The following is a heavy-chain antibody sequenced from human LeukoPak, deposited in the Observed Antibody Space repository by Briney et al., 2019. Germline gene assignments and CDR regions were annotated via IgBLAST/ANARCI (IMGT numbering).Heavy chain of an antibody. CDR1: GGTFSSYA. J-gene: IGHJ5*02. CDR3: ARVALTTPNWFDP. Sequence: GASVKVSCKASGGTFSSYAISWVRQAPGQGLEWMGRIIPIFGTANYAQKFQGRVTMTTDTSTSTAYMELRSLRSDDTAVYYCARVALTTPNWFDPWGQGTLVTVSS. D-gene: IGHD4-11*01. V-gene: IGHV1-69*05. CDR2: IIPIFGTA.